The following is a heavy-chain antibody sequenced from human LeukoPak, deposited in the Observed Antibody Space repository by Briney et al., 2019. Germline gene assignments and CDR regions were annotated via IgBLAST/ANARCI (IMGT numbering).Heavy chain of an antibody. J-gene: IGHJ4*02. CDR2: MKEDGSEK. D-gene: IGHD1-1*01. CDR1: GFTFSSYW. Sequence: PGGSLRLSCAASGFTFSSYWMTWVRQAPGKGLEWVATMKEDGSEKYYVDSVKGRFTISRDNAKNPLYLQMNSLRAEDTAVYYCARDRTSGYWGQGTLVTVSS. CDR3: ARDRTSGY. V-gene: IGHV3-7*01.